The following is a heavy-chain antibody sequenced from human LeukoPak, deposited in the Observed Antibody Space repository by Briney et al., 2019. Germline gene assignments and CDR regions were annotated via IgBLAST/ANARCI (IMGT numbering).Heavy chain of an antibody. CDR1: GFTFSSYG. Sequence: GGSLRLSCSASGFTFSSYGMHWVRQAPGKGLEYVSAMSGNGGSTYYADSVKGRFTISRDNSKNTLYLQMSSLRAEDTAVYYCVKDKYYGSGSPTFDYWGQGTLVTVSS. CDR3: VKDKYYGSGSPTFDY. CDR2: MSGNGGST. J-gene: IGHJ4*02. D-gene: IGHD3-10*01. V-gene: IGHV3-64D*06.